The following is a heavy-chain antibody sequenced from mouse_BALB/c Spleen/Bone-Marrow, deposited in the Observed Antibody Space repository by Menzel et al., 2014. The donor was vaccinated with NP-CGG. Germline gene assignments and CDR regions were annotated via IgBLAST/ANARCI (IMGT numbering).Heavy chain of an antibody. CDR3: ARDGNWYFDV. CDR1: GFTFSSYA. D-gene: IGHD1-1*02. CDR2: ISSGGSYT. Sequence: EVQLVESGGGLVKPGGSLKLSCAASGFTFSSYAMSWVRQSPEKRLEWVAEISSGGSYTYYPDTVTGRFTIPRDNAKNTLYLEMSSLRSEDTAMYYCARDGNWYFDVWGAGTTVTVSS. V-gene: IGHV5-9-4*01. J-gene: IGHJ1*01.